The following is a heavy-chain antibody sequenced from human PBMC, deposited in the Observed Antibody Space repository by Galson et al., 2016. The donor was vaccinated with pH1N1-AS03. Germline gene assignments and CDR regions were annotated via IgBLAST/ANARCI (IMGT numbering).Heavy chain of an antibody. V-gene: IGHV3-33*01. Sequence: SLRLSCAASGFTFSSHGMHWVRQTPGKGLEWVAVIWHDGSEKYYADSVKGRFTISRDNSKNTLYLQMNSLRAEDTAVYYCARHLYGDYVGWFDPWGQGTLVTVSS. CDR2: IWHDGSEK. D-gene: IGHD4-17*01. J-gene: IGHJ5*02. CDR3: ARHLYGDYVGWFDP. CDR1: GFTFSSHG.